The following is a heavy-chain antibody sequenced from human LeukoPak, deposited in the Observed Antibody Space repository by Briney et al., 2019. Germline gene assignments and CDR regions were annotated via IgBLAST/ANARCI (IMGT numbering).Heavy chain of an antibody. CDR1: GDSISSYY. D-gene: IGHD6-13*01. Sequence: DPSETLPLTCTVSGDSISSYYWSWIRQPPGKGLEWIGHIFSSGSTNYNPSLKSRVTMSVDTSKNQFSLKLTSVTAADTAVYYCSRGSSSWYNAAFDIWGQGTKVTVSS. V-gene: IGHV4-59*01. CDR2: IFSSGST. J-gene: IGHJ3*02. CDR3: SRGSSSWYNAAFDI.